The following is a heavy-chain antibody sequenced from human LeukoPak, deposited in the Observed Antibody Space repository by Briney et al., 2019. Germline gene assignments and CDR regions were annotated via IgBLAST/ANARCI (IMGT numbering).Heavy chain of an antibody. J-gene: IGHJ4*02. CDR1: GFTFNSYG. CDR2: ISYDGSKK. Sequence: GGSLRLSCAASGFTFNSYGMHWVRQAPGKGLEWVAVISYDGSKKYYADSVKGRFTTSRDNSKNTLNLQMNSLRAEDTAVYYCAKVGDYSSGWYYFDYWGQGTLVTVSS. V-gene: IGHV3-30*18. D-gene: IGHD6-19*01. CDR3: AKVGDYSSGWYYFDY.